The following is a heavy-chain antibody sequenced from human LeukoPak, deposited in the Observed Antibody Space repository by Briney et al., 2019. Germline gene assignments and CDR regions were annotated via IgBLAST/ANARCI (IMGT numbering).Heavy chain of an antibody. CDR3: ARHISNYDILTGYNILYYFDY. J-gene: IGHJ4*02. D-gene: IGHD3-9*01. V-gene: IGHV4-59*08. CDR1: GGSISSYY. Sequence: SETLSVICTVSGGSISSYYWSWIRQPPGKGLEWIGYIHYSGSTNYNPSLKSRVTISVDTSKNQFSLKLSSVTAADTAVYYCARHISNYDILTGYNILYYFDYWGQGTLVTVSS. CDR2: IHYSGST.